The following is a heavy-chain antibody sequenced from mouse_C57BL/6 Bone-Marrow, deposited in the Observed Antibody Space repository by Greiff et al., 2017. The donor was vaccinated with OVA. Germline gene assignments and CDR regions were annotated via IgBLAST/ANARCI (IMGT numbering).Heavy chain of an antibody. CDR3: ARYDPAWFAY. V-gene: IGHV5-4*03. CDR1: GFTFSSYS. D-gene: IGHD2-10*02. Sequence: EVMLLQPGAGLVKPGASLKLSCAASGFTFSSYSMSWVRQRPEKRLEWVATISAGGSYTYYPDNVKGRFTISRDHAKNSRYLQMSHLTSEDTAMYYCARYDPAWFAYWGQGTLVTVSA. CDR2: ISAGGSYT. J-gene: IGHJ3*01.